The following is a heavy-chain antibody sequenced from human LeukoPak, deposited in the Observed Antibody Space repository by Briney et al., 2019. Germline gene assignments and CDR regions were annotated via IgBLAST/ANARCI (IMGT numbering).Heavy chain of an antibody. CDR3: ARDLSPRYCSSTSCYKAFDI. CDR2: IIPILGIA. D-gene: IGHD2-2*02. CDR1: GGTFSSYA. Sequence: SVKVSCKASGGTFSSYAISWVRQAPGQGLEWMGRIIPILGIANYAQKLQGRVTITADKSTSTAYMELSSLRSEDTAVYYCARDLSPRYCSSTSCYKAFDIWGQGTMVTVSS. V-gene: IGHV1-69*04. J-gene: IGHJ3*02.